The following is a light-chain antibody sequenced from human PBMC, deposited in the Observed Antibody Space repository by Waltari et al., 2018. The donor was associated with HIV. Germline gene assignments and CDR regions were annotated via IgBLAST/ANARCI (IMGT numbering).Light chain of an antibody. CDR1: SSNIGNNY. J-gene: IGLJ3*02. V-gene: IGLV1-51*01. CDR2: ENN. CDR3: GTWDTSLDAGV. Sequence: SVLTQPPSVSAAPGQKVTISCSGSSSNIGNNYVSWFQQLPGAAPRFLIYENNQRPAGVPDRVSGSRSGTSATLGVAGLQPGDEADYYCGTWDTSLDAGVFGGGTKLTVL.